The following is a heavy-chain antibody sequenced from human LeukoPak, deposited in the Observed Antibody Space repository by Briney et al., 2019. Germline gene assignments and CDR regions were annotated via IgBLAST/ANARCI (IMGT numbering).Heavy chain of an antibody. CDR2: ISWDGGST. CDR3: AKDISTRGIAVADY. CDR1: GFTFGDYS. V-gene: IGHV3-43*01. J-gene: IGHJ4*02. D-gene: IGHD6-13*01. Sequence: GGSLRLSCAASGFTFGDYSMHWVRQGPGKGLEWVSLISWDGGSTYYADSVKGRFTISKDNSKNSLYLQMNSLRTDDTALYYCAKDISTRGIAVADYWGQGTLVTVSS.